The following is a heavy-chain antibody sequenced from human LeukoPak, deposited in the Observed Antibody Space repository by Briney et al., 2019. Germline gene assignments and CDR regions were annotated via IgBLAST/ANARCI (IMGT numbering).Heavy chain of an antibody. V-gene: IGHV3-23*01. Sequence: GGSLRLSCAGSGFTFSSYGMSWVRQAPGKGLEWVSGISGSGGSTYYADSVKGRFTISRDNSKNTLYLQMNSLRAEDTAVYYCAKARRFSSSTSCYDYWGQGTLVTVSS. CDR2: ISGSGGST. J-gene: IGHJ4*02. CDR3: AKARRFSSSTSCYDY. CDR1: GFTFSSYG. D-gene: IGHD2-2*01.